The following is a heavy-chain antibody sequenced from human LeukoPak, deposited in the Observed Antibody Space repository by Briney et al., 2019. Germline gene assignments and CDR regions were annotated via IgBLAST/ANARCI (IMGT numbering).Heavy chain of an antibody. J-gene: IGHJ4*02. V-gene: IGHV1-24*01. CDR1: GYTLTELS. Sequence: ASVKVSCKVFGYTLTELSMHWVRQAPGKGLEWMGGFDPEDGETIYAQKFQGRVTMTEDTSTDTAYMELSSLRSEDTAVYYCATRDGVGATAFDYWGQGTLVTVSS. CDR3: ATRDGVGATAFDY. D-gene: IGHD1-26*01. CDR2: FDPEDGET.